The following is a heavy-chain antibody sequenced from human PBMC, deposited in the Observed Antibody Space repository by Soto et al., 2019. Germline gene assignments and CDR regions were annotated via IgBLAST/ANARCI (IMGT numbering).Heavy chain of an antibody. CDR2: IYDTGTT. J-gene: IGHJ5*02. CDR1: GGSISPINW. Sequence: QVYLQESGPGLVKPSGTLSLTCGVSGGSISPINWWSWVRQTPGKGLEWIGEIYDTGTTDYNPSLKSRVTISIDKSKNQFFLNLTSVTAAATALYYCARSPNSHSQTWFDPWGQGNWVTVSS. D-gene: IGHD1-26*01. V-gene: IGHV4-4*02. CDR3: ARSPNSHSQTWFDP.